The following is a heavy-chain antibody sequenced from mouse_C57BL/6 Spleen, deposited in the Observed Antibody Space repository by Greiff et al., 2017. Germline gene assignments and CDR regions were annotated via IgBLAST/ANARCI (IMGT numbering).Heavy chain of an antibody. CDR1: GFTFSDYG. Sequence: EVKVVESGGGLVKPGGSLKLSCAASGFTFSDYGMHWVRQAPEKGLEWVAYISSGSSTIYYADTVKGRFTISRDNAKNTLFLQMTSLRSEDTAMYYCARAYYDYDGDYWGQGTSVTVSS. D-gene: IGHD2-4*01. CDR3: ARAYYDYDGDY. V-gene: IGHV5-17*01. CDR2: ISSGSSTI. J-gene: IGHJ4*01.